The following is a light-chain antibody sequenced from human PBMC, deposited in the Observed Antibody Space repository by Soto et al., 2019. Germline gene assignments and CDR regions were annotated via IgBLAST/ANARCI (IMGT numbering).Light chain of an antibody. CDR2: AAS. Sequence: DIQMTQSPSSLSASVGDRVTITCRASQSISSYLNWYQQKPGKAPKLLIYAASSLQSGVPSRFSGSGSGTDFTLTISSLQPEDFATYYCQQSYSTWNLTFGGGTKVEIK. V-gene: IGKV1-39*01. J-gene: IGKJ4*01. CDR1: QSISSY. CDR3: QQSYSTWNLT.